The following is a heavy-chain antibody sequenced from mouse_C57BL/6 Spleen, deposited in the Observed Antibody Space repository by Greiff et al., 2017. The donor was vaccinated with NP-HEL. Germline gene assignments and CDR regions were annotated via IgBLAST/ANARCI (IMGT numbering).Heavy chain of an antibody. V-gene: IGHV5-16*01. J-gene: IGHJ4*01. CDR1: GFTFSDYY. CDR3: ARVYYARGYYAMDY. Sequence: EVKLMESEGGLVQPGSSMKLSCTASGFTFSDYYMAWVRQVPEKGLEWVANINYDGSSTYYLDSLKSRFIISRDNAKNILYLQMSSLKSEDTATYYCARVYYARGYYAMDYWGQGTSVTVSS. D-gene: IGHD1-1*01. CDR2: INYDGSST.